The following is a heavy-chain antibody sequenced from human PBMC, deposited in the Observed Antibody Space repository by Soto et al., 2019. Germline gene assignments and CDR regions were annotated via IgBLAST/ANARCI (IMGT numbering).Heavy chain of an antibody. V-gene: IGHV3-30-3*01. CDR1: GFTFSNYA. J-gene: IGHJ4*02. Sequence: PGGSLRLSCAASGFTFSNYAMHWVRQAPGKGLEWVAVISDDGGNIYYADSVKGRFTISRDNSHNTLYLQVHSLTAEDTAVYYCAKDRRAGGNSAFYFDFWGQGAQVTVSS. CDR2: ISDDGGNI. CDR3: AKDRRAGGNSAFYFDF. D-gene: IGHD3-16*01.